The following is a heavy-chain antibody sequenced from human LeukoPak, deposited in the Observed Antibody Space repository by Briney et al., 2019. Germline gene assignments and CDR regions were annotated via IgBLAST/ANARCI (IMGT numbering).Heavy chain of an antibody. CDR1: GGTFSNYA. J-gene: IGHJ4*02. CDR3: ASPVTIFGVVTHSYH. CDR2: IIPIFGTA. D-gene: IGHD3-3*01. Sequence: GASVKVSCKASGGTFSNYAISWVRQAPGQGLEWMGGIIPIFGTADYAQKFQGRVTITADKSTSTAYMELSSLRSEDTAVYYCASPVTIFGVVTHSYHWGQGTLVTVSS. V-gene: IGHV1-69*06.